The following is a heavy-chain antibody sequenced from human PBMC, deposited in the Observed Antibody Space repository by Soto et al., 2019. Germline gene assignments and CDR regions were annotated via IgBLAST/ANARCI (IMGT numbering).Heavy chain of an antibody. CDR3: TTLTGTPPSITMVRGVIPQPFDY. J-gene: IGHJ4*02. D-gene: IGHD3-10*01. CDR1: GFTFSNAW. CDR2: IKSKTDGGTT. Sequence: GGSLRLSCAASGFTFSNAWMNWVRQAPGKGLEWVGRIKSKTDGGTTDYAAPVKGRFTISRDDSKNTLYLQMNSLKTEDTAVYYCTTLTGTPPSITMVRGVIPQPFDYWGQGTLVTVSS. V-gene: IGHV3-15*07.